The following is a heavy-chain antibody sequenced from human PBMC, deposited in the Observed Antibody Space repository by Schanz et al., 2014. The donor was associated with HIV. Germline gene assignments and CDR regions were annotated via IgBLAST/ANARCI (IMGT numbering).Heavy chain of an antibody. J-gene: IGHJ4*02. CDR2: MNPNRGNA. D-gene: IGHD3-10*01. CDR1: GYTFNTYD. Sequence: QVQLVQSGAEVREPGASVKVSCKASGYTFNTYDINWVRQAPGQGLEWMGWMNPNRGNAGFAQNFQGRVTMTGNTPKASAYMELSRLSSEDPAVYSGASSGGSGIYYPPPVYWGQGTLVTVSS. CDR3: ASSGGSGIYYPPPVY. V-gene: IGHV1-8*01.